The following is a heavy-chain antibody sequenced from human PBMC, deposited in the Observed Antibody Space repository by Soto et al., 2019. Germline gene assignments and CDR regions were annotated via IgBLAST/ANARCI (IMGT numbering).Heavy chain of an antibody. V-gene: IGHV4-59*11. D-gene: IGHD5-12*01. CDR2: ISYSGHT. Sequence: SETLSLTCTFTGDSFSSISNHYCSWIRQPPGKGLEWLGYISYSGHTSYNPSLKSRLFISVDTSKNQFSLKLISVTAADTAKYFCAREGNLGRWLQPLDFWGQGTLVTVS. CDR3: AREGNLGRWLQPLDF. J-gene: IGHJ4*02. CDR1: GDSFSSISNHY.